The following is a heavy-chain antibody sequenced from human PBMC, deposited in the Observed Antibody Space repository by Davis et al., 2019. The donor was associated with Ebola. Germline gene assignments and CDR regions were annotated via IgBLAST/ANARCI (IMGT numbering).Heavy chain of an antibody. CDR3: ARGGVERIASRWWFDP. V-gene: IGHV1-2*02. D-gene: IGHD6-6*01. Sequence: ASVKVSCKASGYTLSGHYIPWVRQAPGHGLEWMGWINPNNGDRNHAQKFQGRVSLTRDTTSSTAYMELSRLTSDDTAVYYCARGGVERIASRWWFDPWGQGTLVTVSS. J-gene: IGHJ5*02. CDR1: GYTLSGHY. CDR2: INPNNGDR.